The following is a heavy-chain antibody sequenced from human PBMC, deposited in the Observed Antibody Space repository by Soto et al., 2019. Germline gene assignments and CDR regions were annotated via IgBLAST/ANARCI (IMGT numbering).Heavy chain of an antibody. CDR2: ISPYNDNK. J-gene: IGHJ4*02. Sequence: QVQLVQSEAEVKKPGASVKVSCKASGYTFNIYGISWVRQAPGQGLEWMGWISPYNDNKKYAQNFQGRVTMTTDTLTSTAYMELRSLRSDDTAVYYCARELSALGTIDFWGQGTLVTVSS. D-gene: IGHD1-7*01. V-gene: IGHV1-18*01. CDR3: ARELSALGTIDF. CDR1: GYTFNIYG.